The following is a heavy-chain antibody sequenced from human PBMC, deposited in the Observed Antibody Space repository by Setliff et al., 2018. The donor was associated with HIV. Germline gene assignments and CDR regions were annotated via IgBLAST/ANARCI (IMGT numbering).Heavy chain of an antibody. J-gene: IGHJ4*02. D-gene: IGHD2-21*02. CDR1: GYSFTSYW. Sequence: GESLKISCKGSGYSFTSYWIGWVRQMPGKGLEWMGIIFPGDSKMRYSPSFQGRVTLSADKSISTAYLQWSSLQTSDSGMYYCARGIAALTASFDSWGQGSLVTVSS. V-gene: IGHV5-51*01. CDR3: ARGIAALTASFDS. CDR2: IFPGDSKM.